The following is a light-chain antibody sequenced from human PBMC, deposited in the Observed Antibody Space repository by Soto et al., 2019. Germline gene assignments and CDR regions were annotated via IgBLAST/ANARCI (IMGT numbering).Light chain of an antibody. V-gene: IGKV2-28*01. CDR1: HILLHSNGYNY. J-gene: IGKJ1*01. Sequence: DIVMTQSPLSRPVTPVEPASIGCGSIHILLHSNGYNYLDWYLQKPGQSPQLLIYLGSNRASGVPDRFSGSGSGTDFTLKISRVEAEDVGIYYCMQAIEIPETFGQGTKVDIK. CDR3: MQAIEIPET. CDR2: LGS.